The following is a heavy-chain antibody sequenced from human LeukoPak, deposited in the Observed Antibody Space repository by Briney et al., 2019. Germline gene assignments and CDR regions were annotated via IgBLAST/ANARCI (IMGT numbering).Heavy chain of an antibody. Sequence: SETLSLTCAVYGGSFSGYYWSWIRQPPGKGLEWIGSIYYSGSTYYNPSLKSRVTISVDTSKNQFSLKLSSVTAADTAVYYCARTYSSGWSYFDYWGQGTLVTVSS. D-gene: IGHD6-19*01. V-gene: IGHV4-34*01. CDR2: IYYSGST. J-gene: IGHJ4*02. CDR1: GGSFSGYY. CDR3: ARTYSSGWSYFDY.